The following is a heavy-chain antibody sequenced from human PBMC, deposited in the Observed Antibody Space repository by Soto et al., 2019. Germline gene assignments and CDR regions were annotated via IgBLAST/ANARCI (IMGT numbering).Heavy chain of an antibody. Sequence: PXATLTLTCTVSGASISGFYWSWIRKSSGKGLEWIGRIYATGTTDYNPSLKSRVMMSVDTSKKQFSLKLRSVTAADTAVYYCARDRGLTSGMDVWGQGTTVIVSS. V-gene: IGHV4-4*07. D-gene: IGHD3-10*01. CDR3: ARDRGLTSGMDV. CDR2: IYATGTT. J-gene: IGHJ6*02. CDR1: GASISGFY.